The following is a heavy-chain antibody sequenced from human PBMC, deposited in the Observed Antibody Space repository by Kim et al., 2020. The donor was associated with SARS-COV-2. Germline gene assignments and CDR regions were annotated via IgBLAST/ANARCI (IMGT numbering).Heavy chain of an antibody. CDR2: IIPDPGIT. D-gene: IGHD3-10*01. Sequence: SVKVSCKASGDAFSSHTMSWVRQAPGQGLEWMGRIIPDPGITNSAQNFQGRLTITADHSTSTAYMELIGLRRDDTAVYYCAREGSGSIHYWGQGTLVTLSS. J-gene: IGHJ4*02. CDR1: GDAFSSHT. V-gene: IGHV1-69*04. CDR3: AREGSGSIHY.